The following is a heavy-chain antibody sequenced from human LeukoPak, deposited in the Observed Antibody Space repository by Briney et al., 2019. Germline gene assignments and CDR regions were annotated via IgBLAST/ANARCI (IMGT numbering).Heavy chain of an antibody. D-gene: IGHD3-9*01. J-gene: IGHJ4*02. CDR3: ALGLVTDY. V-gene: IGHV3-21*01. CDR2: ISSGSTYI. CDR1: GFTFSAYI. Sequence: GGSLRLSCAASGFTFSAYIMSWVRQAPGKGLEWVPSISSGSTYIYDADSLKDRFTISRDNAKNSLYLQMSSLRAEDTAVYYCALGLVTDYWGQGTLVTVSS.